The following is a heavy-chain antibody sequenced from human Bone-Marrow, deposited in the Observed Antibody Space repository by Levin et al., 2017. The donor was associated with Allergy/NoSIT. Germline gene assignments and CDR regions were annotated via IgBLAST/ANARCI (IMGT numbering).Heavy chain of an antibody. CDR1: GYIFTGDY. D-gene: IGHD3-22*01. V-gene: IGHV1-2*06. CDR3: ARGNFFDSNGLHL. CDR2: INPNSGGT. Sequence: PMASVKVSCKASGYIFTGDYIYWVRQAPGQGLEWMGRINPNSGGTNSAQRFQGRVTMTRDTSTSTAYMELRSLTSDDTAVYYCARGNFFDSNGLHLWGQGTLVTVSS. J-gene: IGHJ4*02.